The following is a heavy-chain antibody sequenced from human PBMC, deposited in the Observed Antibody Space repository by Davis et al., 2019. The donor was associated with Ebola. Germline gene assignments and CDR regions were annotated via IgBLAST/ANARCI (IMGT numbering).Heavy chain of an antibody. CDR1: GGSFSSYY. V-gene: IGHV4-59*01. CDR2: FYYSGST. CDR3: ARVGMHSSWLEN. D-gene: IGHD6-13*01. J-gene: IGHJ4*02. Sequence: MPGGSLRLSCTVSGGSFSSYYWSWIRQPPGKGLEWIGYFYYSGSTNYNPSLKSRVTISVDTSKNQFSLKLSSVTAADTAVYYCARVGMHSSWLENWGQGTLVTVSS.